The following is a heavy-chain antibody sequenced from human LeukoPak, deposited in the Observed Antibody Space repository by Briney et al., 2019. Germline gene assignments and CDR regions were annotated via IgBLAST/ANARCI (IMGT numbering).Heavy chain of an antibody. J-gene: IGHJ6*02. Sequence: ASVKVSCKASGGTFSSYAISWVRQAPGQGLEWMGGIIPIFGTANYAQKFQGRVTITADESTSTAYMELSSLRSEDTAVYYCARDSGGPGPYYYYGMDVWGQGTTVTVSS. CDR3: ARDSGGPGPYYYYGMDV. CDR1: GGTFSSYA. D-gene: IGHD3-10*01. V-gene: IGHV1-69*13. CDR2: IIPIFGTA.